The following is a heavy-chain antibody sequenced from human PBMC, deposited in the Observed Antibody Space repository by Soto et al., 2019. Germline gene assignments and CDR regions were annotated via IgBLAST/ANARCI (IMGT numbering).Heavy chain of an antibody. CDR2: IYEGGNT. V-gene: IGHV4-30-2*01. J-gene: IGHJ3*02. CDR3: VRRSPEDAFDI. CDR1: GGSIISGGYS. Sequence: QLQLQESGSGLVKPSQTLSLTCAVSGGSIISGGYSWSWIRQPPGKVLQWIGHIYEGGNTYYTPSLESRVAISTDKSKNQFSLRLSSVTAADTAVYYCVRRSPEDAFDIWGQGTMVTVSP.